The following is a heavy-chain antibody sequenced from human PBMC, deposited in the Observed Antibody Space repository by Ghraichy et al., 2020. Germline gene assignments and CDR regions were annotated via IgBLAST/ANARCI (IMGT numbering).Heavy chain of an antibody. V-gene: IGHV4-34*01. CDR1: GGSFSGYY. D-gene: IGHD4-11*01. J-gene: IGHJ4*02. CDR3: ARRHRLPAPFDY. CDR2: INHSGST. Sequence: SETLSLTCAVYGGSFSGYYWSWIRQPPGKGLEWIGEINHSGSTNYNPSLKSRVTISVDTSKNQFSLKLSSVTAADTAVYYCARRHRLPAPFDYWGQGTLVTVSS.